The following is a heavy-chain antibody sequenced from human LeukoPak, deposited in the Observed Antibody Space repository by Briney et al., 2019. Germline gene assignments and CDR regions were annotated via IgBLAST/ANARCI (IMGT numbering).Heavy chain of an antibody. Sequence: GGSLRLSCAASGFTFSTYWMHWVRQAPGKGLVWVARIKGDGSFTIYADSVKGRFTISRDNSKNTLYLQTSSLRVEDTAVYYCARASTTVPNLLDHWGRGTLVTVSS. CDR3: ARASTTVPNLLDH. V-gene: IGHV3-74*01. D-gene: IGHD4-17*01. J-gene: IGHJ4*02. CDR2: IKGDGSFT. CDR1: GFTFSTYW.